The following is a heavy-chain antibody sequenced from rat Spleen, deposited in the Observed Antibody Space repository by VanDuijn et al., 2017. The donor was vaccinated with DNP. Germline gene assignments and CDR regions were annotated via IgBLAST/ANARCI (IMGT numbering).Heavy chain of an antibody. CDR1: GFSVTSYH. D-gene: IGHD1-12*02. CDR2: IQSGGST. V-gene: IGHV2-27*01. CDR3: ARDYYDGSYYYYAMDA. J-gene: IGHJ4*01. Sequence: QVQLKESGPGLVQPSETLTLTCTVSGFSVTSYHVHWVRQPPGKGLEWMGRIQSGGSTDYNSALKSRLSISRDTSKSQVFLKMNSVQTEDTAMYFCARDYYDGSYYYYAMDAWGQGTSVTVSS.